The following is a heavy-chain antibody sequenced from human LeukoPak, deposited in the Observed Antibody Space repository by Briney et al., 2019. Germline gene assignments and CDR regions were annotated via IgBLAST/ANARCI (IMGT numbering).Heavy chain of an antibody. Sequence: GWSLRLSCAASGFTFSDHYMSWFRLSPGRGLEWLSYITSSGTTTDYADSVKGRFTISRDNAKNSMFLQMNSLRPEDTAVYYCARDPDYGDPEWGQGTLVTVSS. CDR3: ARDPDYGDPE. CDR2: ITSSGTTT. D-gene: IGHD4-17*01. J-gene: IGHJ4*02. V-gene: IGHV3-11*01. CDR1: GFTFSDHY.